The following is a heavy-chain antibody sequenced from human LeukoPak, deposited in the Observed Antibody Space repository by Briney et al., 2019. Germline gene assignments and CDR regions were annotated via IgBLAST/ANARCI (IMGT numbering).Heavy chain of an antibody. CDR1: GGSISSSSYY. J-gene: IGHJ5*02. CDR3: ARHSVVPATIWFEP. V-gene: IGHV4-39*01. Sequence: SETLSLTCTVSGGSISSSSYYWGWMRQPPGKGVEWIGSIYYSGSTYYNPSLKSRGTIYVDTSKNQFSLKLSSVTAADTAVYYCARHSVVPATIWFEPWGQGTMVTVSS. D-gene: IGHD2-2*01. CDR2: IYYSGST.